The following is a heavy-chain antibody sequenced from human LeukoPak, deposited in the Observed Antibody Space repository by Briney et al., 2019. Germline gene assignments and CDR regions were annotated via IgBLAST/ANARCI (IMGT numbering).Heavy chain of an antibody. CDR3: ARSHTVAGFDY. Sequence: PSETLSLTRAVYGGSFSGYYWSWIRQPPGKGLEWIGEINHSGSTNYNPSLKSRVTISVDTSKNQFSLKLSSVTAADTAVYYCARSHTVAGFDYWGQGTLVTVSS. CDR1: GGSFSGYY. D-gene: IGHD4-23*01. J-gene: IGHJ4*02. CDR2: INHSGST. V-gene: IGHV4-34*01.